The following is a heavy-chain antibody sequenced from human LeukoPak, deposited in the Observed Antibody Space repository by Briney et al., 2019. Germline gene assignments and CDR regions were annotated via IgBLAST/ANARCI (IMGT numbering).Heavy chain of an antibody. V-gene: IGHV3-15*01. CDR2: VKSRSSGGNT. J-gene: IGHJ4*02. CDR3: TTGDIYHYSY. Sequence: GGSLTLSCAASGSTFRNLWENWVRQAPGKGLEWVGRVKSRSSGGNTDYAAPVKDRFTISRDDSKDTFYLEMSSLKIEDTAVYYCTTGDIYHYSYWGQGTLVTVSS. CDR1: GSTFRNLW. D-gene: IGHD2-15*01.